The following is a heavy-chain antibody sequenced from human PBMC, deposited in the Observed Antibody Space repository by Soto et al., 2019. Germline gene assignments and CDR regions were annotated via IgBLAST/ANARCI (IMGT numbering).Heavy chain of an antibody. CDR1: GGSVSSGSYY. CDR2: IHNSGTT. V-gene: IGHV4-61*01. D-gene: IGHD2-2*01. CDR3: ARGGGYCSGTSCYTYFFDY. Sequence: SETLSLTCTVSGGSVSSGSYYWSWVRQPPGKGLEWIGYIHNSGTTNYNPSLKSRVTISVDTFKNQFSLKLTSVTAADTAMFYCARGGGYCSGTSCYTYFFDYWGQGALVTVSS. J-gene: IGHJ4*02.